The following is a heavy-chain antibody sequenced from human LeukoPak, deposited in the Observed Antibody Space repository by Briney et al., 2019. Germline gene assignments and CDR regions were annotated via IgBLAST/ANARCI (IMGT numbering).Heavy chain of an antibody. D-gene: IGHD1-26*01. CDR3: ASFATPSDGMDV. J-gene: IGHJ6*02. CDR1: GGSFSGYY. Sequence: SETLSLTCAVYGGSFSGYYWSWIRQPPGKGLEWIGEINHRGSTNYNPSLKSRVTISVDTSKNQFSLKLSSVTAADTAVYYCASFATPSDGMDVWGQGTTVTVSS. CDR2: INHRGST. V-gene: IGHV4-34*01.